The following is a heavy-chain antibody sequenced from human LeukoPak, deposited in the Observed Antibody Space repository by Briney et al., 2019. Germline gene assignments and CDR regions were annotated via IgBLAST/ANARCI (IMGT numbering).Heavy chain of an antibody. CDR3: ARDFDCSGGSCYKGFDY. Sequence: GASVKVSCKDSGYTFTSYGISWVRQAPGQGLEWMGWISAYNGNTNYAQKLQGRVTMTTDTSTSTAYMELRSLRSDDTAVYYCARDFDCSGGSCYKGFDYWGQGTLVTVSS. J-gene: IGHJ4*02. D-gene: IGHD2-15*01. V-gene: IGHV1-18*01. CDR2: ISAYNGNT. CDR1: GYTFTSYG.